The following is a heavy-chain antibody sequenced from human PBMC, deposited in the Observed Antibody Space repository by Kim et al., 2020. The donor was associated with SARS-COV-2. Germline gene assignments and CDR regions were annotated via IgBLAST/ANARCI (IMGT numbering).Heavy chain of an antibody. D-gene: IGHD3-10*01. CDR1: GGSISSGGYY. Sequence: SETLSLTCTVSGGSISSGGYYWSWIRQHPGKGLEWIGYIYYSGSTYYNPSLKSRVTISVDTSKNQFSLKLSSVTAADTAVYYCAREARVEVRGATHNWFDPWGQGTLVTVSS. J-gene: IGHJ5*02. CDR3: AREARVEVRGATHNWFDP. CDR2: IYYSGST. V-gene: IGHV4-31*03.